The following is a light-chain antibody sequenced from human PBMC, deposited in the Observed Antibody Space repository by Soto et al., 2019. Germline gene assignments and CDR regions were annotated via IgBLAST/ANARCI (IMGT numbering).Light chain of an antibody. CDR1: SSNIGANT. CDR2: SNN. J-gene: IGLJ3*02. V-gene: IGLV1-44*01. Sequence: QSVLTQPPSASGTPGQTVTISCSGSSSNIGANTVNWFQHLPGTAPKLLIYSNNQRPSGVPDRVSGSKSGTSVTLAISGLQSEDEADYYCAAWDARLDGVVFGGGPKVTVL. CDR3: AAWDARLDGVV.